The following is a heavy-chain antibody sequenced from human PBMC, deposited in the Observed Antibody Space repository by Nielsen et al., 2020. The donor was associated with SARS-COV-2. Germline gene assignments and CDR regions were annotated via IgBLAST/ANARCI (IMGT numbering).Heavy chain of an antibody. Sequence: ASVKVSCKVSGYTLSELSIHWVRQAPGKGLEWMGGFDPGDAETVYAQKFQGRITMTEDTSADTAYMDLSSLRTEDTAVYYCATSLVAAIFGVPDYWGPGTLVTVSS. D-gene: IGHD3-3*01. CDR1: GYTLSELS. J-gene: IGHJ4*02. V-gene: IGHV1-24*01. CDR2: FDPGDAET. CDR3: ATSLVAAIFGVPDY.